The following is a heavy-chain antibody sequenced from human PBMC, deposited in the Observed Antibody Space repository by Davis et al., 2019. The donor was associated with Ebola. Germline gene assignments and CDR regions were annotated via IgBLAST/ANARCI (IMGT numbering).Heavy chain of an antibody. J-gene: IGHJ6*02. D-gene: IGHD3-10*01. CDR2: INPNRGGT. Sequence: SVQVSCQASGYILTGHYMHRVRQAPGPGLEWMGWINPNRGGTNYVQKFQGRVTMTKDTTISTAYIELSRLRSDDKAVYYCARDMVRGVMILHGTDVWGQGTTVTVSS. V-gene: IGHV1-2*02. CDR1: GYILTGHY. CDR3: ARDMVRGVMILHGTDV.